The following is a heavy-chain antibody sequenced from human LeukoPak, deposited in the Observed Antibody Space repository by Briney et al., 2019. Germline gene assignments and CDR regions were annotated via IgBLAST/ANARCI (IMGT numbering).Heavy chain of an antibody. Sequence: SETLSLTCTVSGGSISSSSYYWGWIRQPPGKGLEWIGSIYYSGSTNYNPSLKSRVTISVDTSKNQFSLKLSSVTAADTAVYYCARGRRRDGYMSWFDPWGQGTLVTVSS. V-gene: IGHV4-39*07. CDR1: GGSISSSSYY. CDR2: IYYSGST. D-gene: IGHD5-24*01. J-gene: IGHJ5*02. CDR3: ARGRRRDGYMSWFDP.